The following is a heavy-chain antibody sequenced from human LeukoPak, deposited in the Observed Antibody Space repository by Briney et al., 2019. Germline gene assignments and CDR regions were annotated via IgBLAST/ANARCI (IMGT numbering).Heavy chain of an antibody. Sequence: GASVKVSCKASGYTFTSYDINWVRQATGRGLEWMGWMNPNSGNTGYAQKFQGRVTMTRNTSISTAYMELSSLRSEDTAVDYCARGQGYYYDSSGSLFDIWGQGTMVTVSS. CDR2: MNPNSGNT. CDR1: GYTFTSYD. J-gene: IGHJ3*02. D-gene: IGHD3-22*01. CDR3: ARGQGYYYDSSGSLFDI. V-gene: IGHV1-8*01.